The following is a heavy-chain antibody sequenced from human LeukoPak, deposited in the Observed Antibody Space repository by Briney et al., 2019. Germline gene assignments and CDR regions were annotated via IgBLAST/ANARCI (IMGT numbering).Heavy chain of an antibody. D-gene: IGHD4-17*01. CDR1: GGTFSTYA. CDR3: ARGPGDYGDFNWFDR. V-gene: IGHV1-69*01. CDR2: FNPIFDIT. Sequence: SVKVSCKSSGGTFSTYAVTWVRQPPGQGLELIGGFNPIFDITNHTQKFQGRVTITADESTSTVFMDLSSLRSEDMALYYCARGPGDYGDFNWFDRWGQGTLVTVSS. J-gene: IGHJ5*02.